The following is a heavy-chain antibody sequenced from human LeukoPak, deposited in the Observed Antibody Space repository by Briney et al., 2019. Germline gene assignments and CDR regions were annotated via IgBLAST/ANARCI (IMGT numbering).Heavy chain of an antibody. CDR2: INHSGST. D-gene: IGHD6-19*01. CDR1: GGSFSGYY. V-gene: IGHV4-34*01. CDR3: ARADSSGSPPTDY. Sequence: SETLSLTFAGYGGSFSGYYWRWIRQPPGKGLEWIGEINHSGSTNYNPSLKSRATISVDPYKNQFSLKRSSVTAADTAVYYCARADSSGSPPTDYWGQGTLLTDSS. J-gene: IGHJ4*02.